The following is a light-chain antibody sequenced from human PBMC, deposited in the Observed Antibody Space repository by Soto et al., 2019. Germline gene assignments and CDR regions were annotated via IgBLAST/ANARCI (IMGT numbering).Light chain of an antibody. J-gene: IGKJ1*01. CDR3: QQYGSSRT. CDR1: QSVSSSY. V-gene: IGKV3-20*01. Sequence: EIVLTQSPGTLSLSPGERATLSCRASQSVSSSYLAWYQQKPGQAPRLLIYGASSRATGIPDSVSGSGSGTDVTLTISRLEPEDFAVYYCQQYGSSRTFGQGTKVEIK. CDR2: GAS.